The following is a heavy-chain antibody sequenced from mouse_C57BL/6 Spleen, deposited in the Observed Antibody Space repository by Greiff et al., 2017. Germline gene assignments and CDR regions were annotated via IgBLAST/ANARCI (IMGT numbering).Heavy chain of an antibody. D-gene: IGHD1-1*02. CDR2: IYPGGGYT. V-gene: IGHV1-63*01. Sequence: VQLQQSGAELVRPGTSVKMSCKASGYTFTNYWIGWAKQRPGHGLEWIGDIYPGGGYTNYNEKFKGKATLTADKSSSTAYMQFSSLTSEDSAIYYCARGCDYGASYAMDYWGQGTSVTVSS. J-gene: IGHJ4*01. CDR1: GYTFTNYW. CDR3: ARGCDYGASYAMDY.